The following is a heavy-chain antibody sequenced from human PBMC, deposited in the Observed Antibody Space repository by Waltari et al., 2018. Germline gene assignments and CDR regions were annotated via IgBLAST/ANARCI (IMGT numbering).Heavy chain of an antibody. D-gene: IGHD3-22*01. CDR2: INWNSGSI. V-gene: IGHV3-9*01. CDR3: VKKNDEVYDRNGLVYDAFDM. J-gene: IGHJ3*02. CDR1: GFTFDDYA. Sequence: EVQLVESGGDWVQPGRSLILSCAASGFTFDDYAMHWVRQAPGKGLEWVSGINWNSGSIGYGDSVKGRFTISRDNARNSLYLQMNSLTTEDTALYYCVKKNDEVYDRNGLVYDAFDMWGQGTMVTVSS.